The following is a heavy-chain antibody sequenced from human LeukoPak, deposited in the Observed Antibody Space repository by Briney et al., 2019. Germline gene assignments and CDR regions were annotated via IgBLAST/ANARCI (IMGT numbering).Heavy chain of an antibody. J-gene: IGHJ5*02. CDR2: IYYSGST. CDR1: GGSISSSSYY. CDR3: ARARAYCSGGSCEKVGWFDP. D-gene: IGHD2-15*01. Sequence: PSETLSLTCTVSGGSISSSSYYWGWIRQPPGKGLEWIGSIYYSGSTYYNPSLKSRVTISVDTSKNQFSLKLSSVTAADTAVYYCARARAYCSGGSCEKVGWFDPWGQGTLVAVSS. V-gene: IGHV4-39*07.